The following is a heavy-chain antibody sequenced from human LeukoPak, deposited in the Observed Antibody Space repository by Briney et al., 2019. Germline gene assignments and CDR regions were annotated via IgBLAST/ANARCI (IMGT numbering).Heavy chain of an antibody. Sequence: GGSLRLSCAASGFTFSSYATSWVRQAPGKGLEWVSVIYSGGSTYYADSVKGRLTISRDNSKNTLYLQMNSLRAEDTAVYYCASEQQLVDDAFDIWGQGTMVTVSS. D-gene: IGHD6-13*01. CDR2: IYSGGST. J-gene: IGHJ3*02. V-gene: IGHV3-53*01. CDR1: GFTFSSYA. CDR3: ASEQQLVDDAFDI.